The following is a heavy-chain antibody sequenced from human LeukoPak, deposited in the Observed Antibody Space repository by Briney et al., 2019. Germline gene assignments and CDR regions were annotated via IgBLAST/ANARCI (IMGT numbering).Heavy chain of an antibody. CDR1: GFTFNNYW. D-gene: IGHD4-23*01. V-gene: IGHV3-7*03. CDR3: TRPNGGSNPI. CDR2: IRYDGSEK. J-gene: IGHJ4*02. Sequence: GGSLRLSCEASGFTFNNYWMSWVRQAPGKGLEWVAKIRYDGSEKNYVDSVKGRFTISRDNAKNSRYLQMNSLKTEDTAVYYCTRPNGGSNPIWGQGTLVTVSS.